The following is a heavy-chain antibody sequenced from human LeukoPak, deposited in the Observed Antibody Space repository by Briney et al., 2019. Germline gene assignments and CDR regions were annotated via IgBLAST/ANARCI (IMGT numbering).Heavy chain of an antibody. CDR2: TYYSGST. D-gene: IGHD4-23*01. CDR3: ARHQRGNSDAFNI. V-gene: IGHV4-59*01. J-gene: IGHJ3*02. CDR1: GGSISSYY. Sequence: PSETLSLTCTVSGGSISSYYWSWIRQPPGKGLEWIGYTYYSGSTTYNPSLKSRVTISADTSKNQFSLKLSSVTAADTAVYYCARHQRGNSDAFNIWGQGTMVTVSS.